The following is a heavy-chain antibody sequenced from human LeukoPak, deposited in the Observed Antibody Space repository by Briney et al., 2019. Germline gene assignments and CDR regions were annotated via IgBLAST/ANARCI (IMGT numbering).Heavy chain of an antibody. CDR1: GFTFSIYA. CDR2: ISGSGTPT. V-gene: IGHV3-23*01. J-gene: IGHJ4*02. CDR3: AKKSWIQLWSYYFDY. Sequence: GGSLRLSCAASGFTFSIYALTWVRQAPGKGLEWVSFISGSGTPTYYADSVKGRFTISRDNSKNTLYLQMNSLRAEDTAVYYCAKKSWIQLWSYYFDYWGQGTLVTVSS. D-gene: IGHD5-18*01.